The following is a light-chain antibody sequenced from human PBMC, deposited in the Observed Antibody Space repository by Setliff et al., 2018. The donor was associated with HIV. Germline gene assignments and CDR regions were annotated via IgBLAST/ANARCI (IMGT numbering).Light chain of an antibody. Sequence: QSALAQPASVSGSPGQSITISCTGISSDVGGYYSVSWYQQHPGKAPKLMIYDVINRPSGVSNRFPGSRSGNTASLTISGLQVEDEADYYCSSYTTSSTLYVFGPGTKGTVL. CDR1: SSDVGGYYS. V-gene: IGLV2-14*03. CDR2: DVI. J-gene: IGLJ1*01. CDR3: SSYTTSSTLYV.